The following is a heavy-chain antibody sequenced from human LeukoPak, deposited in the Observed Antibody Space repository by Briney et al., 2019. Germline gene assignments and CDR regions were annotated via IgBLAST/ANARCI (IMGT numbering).Heavy chain of an antibody. Sequence: PGGSLRLSCAASGFTFSSYAMSWVRQAPGKGLDWVSAISGSGGNTYYADSVKGRFTISRDNSKNTLYLQMNSLRAGDTAVYYCAKDQYGGNPQYYFDYWGQGTLVTVSS. CDR1: GFTFSSYA. CDR3: AKDQYGGNPQYYFDY. D-gene: IGHD4-23*01. CDR2: ISGSGGNT. J-gene: IGHJ4*02. V-gene: IGHV3-23*01.